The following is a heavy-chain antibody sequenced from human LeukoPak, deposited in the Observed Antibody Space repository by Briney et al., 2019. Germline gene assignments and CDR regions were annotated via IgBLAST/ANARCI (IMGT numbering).Heavy chain of an antibody. CDR1: GYTFTSYG. CDR3: ARDSEYSGYDWLYYFDY. CDR2: ISAYNGNT. J-gene: IGHJ4*02. Sequence: ASVKVSCKASGYTFTSYGISWVRQAPGQGLEWMGWISAYNGNTNYAQKLQGRVTMTTDTSTSTAYMELRSLRSDDTAVYYCARDSEYSGYDWLYYFDYSGQGTLVTVSS. D-gene: IGHD5-12*01. V-gene: IGHV1-18*01.